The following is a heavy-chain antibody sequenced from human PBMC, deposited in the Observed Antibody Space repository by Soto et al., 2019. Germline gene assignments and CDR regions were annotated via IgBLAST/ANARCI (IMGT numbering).Heavy chain of an antibody. J-gene: IGHJ4*02. D-gene: IGHD3-10*01. V-gene: IGHV3-23*01. Sequence: EVQLLESGGGLVQPGGSLRLSCAASGFTFSSYAMSWVRQAPGKGLEWVSAISGSGGSTYYADSVKGRFTISRDNSKNTLYLQMNSLRAEDTAVYYCAKGITMVRGVILPSLLFDYWGQGTLVTVSS. CDR3: AKGITMVRGVILPSLLFDY. CDR1: GFTFSSYA. CDR2: ISGSGGST.